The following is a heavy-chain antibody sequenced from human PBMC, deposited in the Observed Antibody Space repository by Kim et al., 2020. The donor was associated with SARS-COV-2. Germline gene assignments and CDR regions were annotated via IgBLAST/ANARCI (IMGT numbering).Heavy chain of an antibody. CDR2: IYYSGST. V-gene: IGHV4-31*03. CDR3: ARGDILTGYYNDY. Sequence: SETLSLTCTVSGGSISSGGYYWSWIRQHPGKGLEWIGYIYYSGSTYYNPSLKSRVTISVDTSKNQFSLKLSSVTAADTAVYYCARGDILTGYYNDYWGQGTLVTVSS. D-gene: IGHD3-9*01. CDR1: GGSISSGGYY. J-gene: IGHJ4*02.